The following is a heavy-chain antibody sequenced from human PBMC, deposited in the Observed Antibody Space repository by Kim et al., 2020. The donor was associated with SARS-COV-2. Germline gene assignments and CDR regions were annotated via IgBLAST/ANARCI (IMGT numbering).Heavy chain of an antibody. CDR2: IYYSGST. D-gene: IGHD3-9*01. CDR1: GGSISSYY. J-gene: IGHJ4*02. Sequence: SETLSLTCTVSGGSISSYYWSWIRQPPGKGLEWIGYIYYSGSTNYNPSLKSRVTISVDTSKNQFSLKLSSVTAADTAVYYCARSYDILTGRGLEWGQGTLVTVSS. V-gene: IGHV4-59*08. CDR3: ARSYDILTGRGLE.